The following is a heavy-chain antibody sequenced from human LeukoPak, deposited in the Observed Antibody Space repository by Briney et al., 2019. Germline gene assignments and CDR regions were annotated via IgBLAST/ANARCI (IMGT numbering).Heavy chain of an antibody. J-gene: IGHJ2*01. Sequence: GGSLRLSCTASGFTFSNYAMSWVRQAPGKGLEWDSLISGSGGNTKYVDSVKGRFTVSRDNSKNTLYLQMNSLRADDTAVYYCSKDGPMTTMTLCFDLWGPGTLVSVSS. V-gene: IGHV3-23*01. CDR3: SKDGPMTTMTLCFDL. CDR1: GFTFSNYA. CDR2: ISGSGGNT. D-gene: IGHD5-24*01.